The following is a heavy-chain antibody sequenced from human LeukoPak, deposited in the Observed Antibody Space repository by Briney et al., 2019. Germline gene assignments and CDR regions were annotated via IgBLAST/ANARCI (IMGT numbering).Heavy chain of an antibody. Sequence: GGSLRLSCAASGFTFSDYYMSWIRQAPGKGLEWVSYMSTSDSPIYYTDSVKGRFTISRDNAKNSLYLQMNSLRASDTAVYYCARAAYSSTWYSRYFDLWGRGTLVTVSS. J-gene: IGHJ2*01. CDR2: MSTSDSPI. D-gene: IGHD6-13*01. CDR1: GFTFSDYY. CDR3: ARAAYSSTWYSRYFDL. V-gene: IGHV3-11*04.